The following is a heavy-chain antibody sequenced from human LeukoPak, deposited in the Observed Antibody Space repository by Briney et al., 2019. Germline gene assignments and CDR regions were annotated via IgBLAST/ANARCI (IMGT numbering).Heavy chain of an antibody. CDR1: GFTFSSYS. CDR2: ISSSSSTI. Sequence: GGSLRLSCAASGFTFSSYSMNWVRQAPGKGPEWVSYISSSSSTIYYADSVKGRFTISRDNAKNSLYLQMNSLRAEDMAVYYCARDYYDFWSDYNWFDPWGQGTLVTVSS. D-gene: IGHD3-3*01. J-gene: IGHJ5*02. V-gene: IGHV3-48*01. CDR3: ARDYYDFWSDYNWFDP.